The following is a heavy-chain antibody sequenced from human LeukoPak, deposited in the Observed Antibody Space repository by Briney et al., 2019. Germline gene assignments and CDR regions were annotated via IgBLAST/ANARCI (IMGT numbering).Heavy chain of an antibody. CDR3: ARMNGYSSSWYWYWGDWFDP. CDR2: IYSGGST. D-gene: IGHD6-13*01. Sequence: PGGSLRLSCAASGFTVSSNYMSWVRQAPGKGLEWVSVIYSGGSTYYADSVKGRFTFSRDNSKNTLYLQMNSLRAEDTAVYYCARMNGYSSSWYWYWGDWFDPWGQGTLVTVSS. CDR1: GFTVSSNY. J-gene: IGHJ5*02. V-gene: IGHV3-66*01.